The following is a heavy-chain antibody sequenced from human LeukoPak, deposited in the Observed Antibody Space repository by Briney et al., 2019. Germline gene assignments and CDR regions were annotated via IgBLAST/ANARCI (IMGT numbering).Heavy chain of an antibody. CDR1: GFTFSSYA. V-gene: IGHV3-23*01. J-gene: IGHJ5*02. Sequence: PGGSLRLSCAASGFTFSSYAMSWVRQAPGTELEWVSAISGSGGSTYYADSVKGRFTISRDNSKNTLYLQMNSPRAEDTAVYYCAKIRSGYQLQINWFDPWGQGTLVTVSS. CDR3: AKIRSGYQLQINWFDP. CDR2: ISGSGGST. D-gene: IGHD2-2*01.